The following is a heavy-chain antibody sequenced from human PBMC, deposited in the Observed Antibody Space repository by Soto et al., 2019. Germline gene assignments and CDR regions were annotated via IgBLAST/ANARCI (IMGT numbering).Heavy chain of an antibody. V-gene: IGHV3-74*01. Sequence: PGGSLRLSCAASGFTLSDYWMHWVRQVPGKGLVWVSRISVDRGYTSYADSVKGRFTISRDNAKNSLYLQMNSLRAEDTAVYYCARLAVAAYFDYWGQGTLVTVSS. CDR1: GFTLSDYW. CDR2: ISVDRGYT. CDR3: ARLAVAAYFDY. D-gene: IGHD6-19*01. J-gene: IGHJ4*02.